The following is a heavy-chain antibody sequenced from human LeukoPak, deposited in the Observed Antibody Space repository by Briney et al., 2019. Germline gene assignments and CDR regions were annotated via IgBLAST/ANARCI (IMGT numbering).Heavy chain of an antibody. J-gene: IGHJ4*02. Sequence: SETLSLTCTVSGGSISSGGYYWSWIRQPPGKGLEWIGYIYHSGSTYYNPSLKSRVTISVDRSKNQFSLKLSSVTAADTAVYYCARAVSLTAHFDYWGQGTLVTVSS. CDR1: GGSISSGGYY. V-gene: IGHV4-30-2*01. CDR2: IYHSGST. D-gene: IGHD5-18*01. CDR3: ARAVSLTAHFDY.